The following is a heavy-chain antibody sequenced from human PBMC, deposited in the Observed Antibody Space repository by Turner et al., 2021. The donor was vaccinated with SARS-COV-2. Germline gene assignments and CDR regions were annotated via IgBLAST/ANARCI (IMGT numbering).Heavy chain of an antibody. CDR1: GGSISSSSYY. CDR2: IYYSGST. V-gene: IGHV4-39*01. Sequence: QLLLQDSGPGLVKPSKALSLTCTVSGGSISSSSYYWGWIRQPPGKGLEWIGSIYYSGSTYYNPSLKSRVTTSVDTSKNQFSLKLSSVTAADTAVYYCAGEVVVLTTTHYGMDVWGQGTTVTVSS. CDR3: AGEVVVLTTTHYGMDV. J-gene: IGHJ6*02. D-gene: IGHD1-26*01.